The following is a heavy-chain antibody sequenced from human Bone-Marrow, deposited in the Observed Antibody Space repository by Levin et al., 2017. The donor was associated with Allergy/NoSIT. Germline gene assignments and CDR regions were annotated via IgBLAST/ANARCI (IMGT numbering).Heavy chain of an antibody. V-gene: IGHV1-2*06. D-gene: IGHD6-19*01. CDR1: GYDFTGYY. J-gene: IGHJ4*02. CDR3: ARRNHLTQVAGEWGFDH. Sequence: ASVKVSCKTFGYDFTGYYIHWVRQAPGQGLEWMVRINPYSGATYYSQNFQDRLTLTRDTSTSTAFLELSNLTSADRALYYCARRNHLTQVAGEWGFDHWGQGTLVTVSS. CDR2: INPYSGAT.